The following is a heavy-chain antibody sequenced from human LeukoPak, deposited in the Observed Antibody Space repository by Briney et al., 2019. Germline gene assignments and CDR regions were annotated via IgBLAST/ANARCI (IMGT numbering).Heavy chain of an antibody. Sequence: GGSLRLSCATSGVTFNNYAMSWVRQAPGKGLEWVSAISSSGGSTFYADSVKGRFSISRDNSNNTLYLQMNSLRAEDTAVYYCAKRTGRDTREYWGQGTLVTVSS. J-gene: IGHJ4*02. CDR3: AKRTGRDTREY. CDR1: GVTFNNYA. D-gene: IGHD5-18*01. CDR2: ISSSGGST. V-gene: IGHV3-23*01.